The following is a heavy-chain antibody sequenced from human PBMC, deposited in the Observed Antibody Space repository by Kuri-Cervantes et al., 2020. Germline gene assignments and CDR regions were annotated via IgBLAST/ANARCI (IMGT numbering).Heavy chain of an antibody. J-gene: IGHJ3*02. D-gene: IGHD3-10*01. CDR3: AKNGLLWFGGSAFDI. V-gene: IGHV3-23*01. CDR2: ISNSGGST. Sequence: GGSLRLSCAASGFTFSTYGMSWVRQAPGKGLEWVSGISNSGGSTYYADSVKGRFTISRDNSKNTLYLQMNSLRAEDTAVYYCAKNGLLWFGGSAFDIWGQGTMVTVSS. CDR1: GFTFSTYG.